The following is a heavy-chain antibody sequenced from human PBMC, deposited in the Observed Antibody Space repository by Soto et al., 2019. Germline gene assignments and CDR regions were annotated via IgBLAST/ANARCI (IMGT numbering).Heavy chain of an antibody. Sequence: VGSLRLSCVASVFTFSSYDMHCVRQSTGKCLEWVSGIGPAGAPYYPGSVKGRFTISRENAKNSLYLQMNSLRAGDTAVYYCARGGGYCTSTSCYSYGMDVWGQGTTVTVSS. J-gene: IGHJ6*02. D-gene: IGHD2-2*01. CDR3: ARGGGYCTSTSCYSYGMDV. CDR2: IGPAGAP. CDR1: VFTFSSYD. V-gene: IGHV3-13*05.